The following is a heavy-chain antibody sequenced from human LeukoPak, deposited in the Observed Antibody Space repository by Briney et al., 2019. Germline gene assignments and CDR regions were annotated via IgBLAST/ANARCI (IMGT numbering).Heavy chain of an antibody. CDR1: GFTFSSYW. J-gene: IGHJ4*02. CDR2: IKQDGSEK. V-gene: IGHV3-7*04. CDR3: ARARDIVVVPAAMIDY. Sequence: PGGSLRLSCAASGFTFSSYWMSWVRQAPGKGLEWVANIKQDGSEKYYVDSVKGRFTISRDNAKNSLYLQMNSLRAEDTAVYYCARARDIVVVPAAMIDYWGQGTLVTVSS. D-gene: IGHD2-2*01.